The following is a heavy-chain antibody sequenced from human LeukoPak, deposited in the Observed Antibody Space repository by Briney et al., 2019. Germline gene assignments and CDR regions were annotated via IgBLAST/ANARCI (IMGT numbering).Heavy chain of an antibody. CDR1: GYTFTSYY. V-gene: IGHV1-2*02. CDR3: ARGVKAVAGTLNY. CDR2: INPNSGGT. J-gene: IGHJ4*02. Sequence: ASVKVSCKASGYTFTSYYMHWVRQAPGQGLEWMGWINPNSGGTNYAQKFQGRVTMTRDTSISTAYMELSRLRSDDTAVYYCARGVKAVAGTLNYWGRGTLVTVSS. D-gene: IGHD6-19*01.